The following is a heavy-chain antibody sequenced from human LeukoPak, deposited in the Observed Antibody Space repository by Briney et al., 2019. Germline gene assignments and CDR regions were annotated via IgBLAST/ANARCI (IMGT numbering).Heavy chain of an antibody. Sequence: PSETLSLTCAVYGGSFSGYYCSWIRQPPGKGLEWIGEINHSGSTNYNPSLKSRVTISVDTSKNQFSLKLSSVTAADTAVYYCAGLGYNNGRLFDYWGQGTLVTVSS. V-gene: IGHV4-34*01. CDR1: GGSFSGYY. D-gene: IGHD5-18*01. J-gene: IGHJ4*02. CDR2: INHSGST. CDR3: AGLGYNNGRLFDY.